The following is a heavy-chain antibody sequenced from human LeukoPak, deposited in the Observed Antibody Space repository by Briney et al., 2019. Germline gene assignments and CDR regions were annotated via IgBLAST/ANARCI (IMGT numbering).Heavy chain of an antibody. V-gene: IGHV3-73*01. Sequence: GGSLRLSCVASGLTLSGSSIHWVRQASEKGLEWVGRIRSKANTYATAYAASGKGRFTISRDDSKNTAYLQMNSLKFEDTAVYYCTTYASGQSDNYYGMDVWGQGTTVTVSS. CDR2: IRSKANTYAT. CDR1: GLTLSGSS. J-gene: IGHJ6*02. CDR3: TTYASGQSDNYYGMDV. D-gene: IGHD3-10*01.